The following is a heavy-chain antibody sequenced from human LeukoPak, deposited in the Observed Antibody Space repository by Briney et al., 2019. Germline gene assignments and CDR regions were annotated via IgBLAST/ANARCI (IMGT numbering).Heavy chain of an antibody. V-gene: IGHV4-38-2*01. Sequence: SETLSLTCAVSGYSLGKNYYWGWIRQPPGKGLEWIGRIYGTGSTSYNPSLMNRATMSVDTSKNHFSLKLTSVTAADTAVYYCARYDSRGSASTRFDYWGQGILVTISS. CDR1: GYSLGKNYY. CDR3: ARYDSRGSASTRFDY. D-gene: IGHD3-16*01. CDR2: IYGTGST. J-gene: IGHJ4*02.